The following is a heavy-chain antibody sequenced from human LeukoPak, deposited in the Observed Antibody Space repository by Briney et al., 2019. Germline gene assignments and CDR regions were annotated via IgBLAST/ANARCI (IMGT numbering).Heavy chain of an antibody. CDR3: ARGEIAYGALDAFDI. CDR1: GFTVSSNY. Sequence: GGSLRLSCAASGFTVSSNYMSWVRQAPGKELEWVSVIYSGGSTYYADSVKGRFTISRDNSKNTLYLQMNSLRAEDTAVYYCARGEIAYGALDAFDIWGQGTMVTVSS. V-gene: IGHV3-66*02. D-gene: IGHD4-17*01. CDR2: IYSGGST. J-gene: IGHJ3*02.